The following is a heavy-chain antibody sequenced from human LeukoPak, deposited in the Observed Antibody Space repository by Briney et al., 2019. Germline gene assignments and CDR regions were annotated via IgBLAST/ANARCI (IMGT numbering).Heavy chain of an antibody. Sequence: GRSLRLSCAASGFTFSSYGMHWVRQAPGKGLEWVAVIWYDGSNKYYADSVKGRFTISRDNSKNTLYVQMNSLRAEDTAVCYCARDYDSSGFSPSNWGQGTLVTVSS. J-gene: IGHJ4*02. CDR3: ARDYDSSGFSPSN. V-gene: IGHV3-33*01. CDR1: GFTFSSYG. D-gene: IGHD3-22*01. CDR2: IWYDGSNK.